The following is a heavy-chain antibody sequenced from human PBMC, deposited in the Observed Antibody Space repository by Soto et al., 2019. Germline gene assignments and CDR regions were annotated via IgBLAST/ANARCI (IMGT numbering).Heavy chain of an antibody. CDR3: TRGLFSGSYYSGGWYYFDS. D-gene: IGHD1-26*01. J-gene: IGHJ4*02. V-gene: IGHV4-34*01. Sequence: SETLPLTCAVPGGYFSGYISTWTRQTPGKGLQLIGQINHSGSSIYNPPLKNRVTISTMSNNKFSLELSSVTAADTAVYYCTRGLFSGSYYSGGWYYFDSWGQGTMVTVS. CDR2: INHSGSS. CDR1: GGYFSGYI.